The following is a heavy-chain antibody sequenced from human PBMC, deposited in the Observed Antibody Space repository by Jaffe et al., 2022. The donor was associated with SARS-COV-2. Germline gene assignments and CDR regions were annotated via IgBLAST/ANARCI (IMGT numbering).Heavy chain of an antibody. V-gene: IGHV3-30-3*01. J-gene: IGHJ4*02. CDR2: ISYDGSNK. Sequence: QVQLVESGGGVVQPGRSLRLSCAASGFTFSSYAMHWVRQAPGKGLEWVAVISYDGSNKYYADSVKGRFTISRDNSKNTLYLQMNSLRAEDTAVYYCARGLRDFDYWGQGTLVTVSS. CDR1: GFTFSSYA. CDR3: ARGLRDFDY. D-gene: IGHD3-10*01.